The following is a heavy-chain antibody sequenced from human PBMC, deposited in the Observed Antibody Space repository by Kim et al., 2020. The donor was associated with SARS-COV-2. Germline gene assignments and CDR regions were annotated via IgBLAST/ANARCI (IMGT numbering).Heavy chain of an antibody. CDR3: TTRFGEDDY. D-gene: IGHD3-10*01. V-gene: IGHV3-15*01. CDR2: GTT. Sequence: GTTDYAAPVKGRFTISRDDSKNTLYLQMNSLKTEDTAVYYCTTRFGEDDYWGQGTLVTVSS. J-gene: IGHJ4*02.